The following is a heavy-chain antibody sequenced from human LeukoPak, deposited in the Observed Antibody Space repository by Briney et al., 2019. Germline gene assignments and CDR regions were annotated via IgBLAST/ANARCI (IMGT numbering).Heavy chain of an antibody. D-gene: IGHD5-24*01. J-gene: IGHJ6*03. CDR3: ARARALGGYNPRHYYYYMDV. V-gene: IGHV1-2*02. CDR1: GYTFTGYY. Sequence: GASVKVSCKASGYTFTGYYMHWVRQAPGQGLEWMGWINPNSGGTNYAQKFQGRVTMTRDTSISTAYMELSRLRSDDTAVYYCARARALGGYNPRHYYYYMDVWGKGTTVTVSS. CDR2: INPNSGGT.